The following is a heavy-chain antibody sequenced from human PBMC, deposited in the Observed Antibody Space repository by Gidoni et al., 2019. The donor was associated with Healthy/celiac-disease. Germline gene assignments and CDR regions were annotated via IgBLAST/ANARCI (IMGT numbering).Heavy chain of an antibody. J-gene: IGHJ5*02. CDR1: GYRFTSYW. CDR2: IYPGDSDT. V-gene: IGHV5-51*01. Sequence: EVQLVQSGAEVKQTGESLKISCKGSGYRFTSYWIGWVRQMPGKGLEWMGIIYPGDSDTRYSPSFQGQVTISADKSISTAYLQWSSLKASDTAMYYCARHRGNYDFWSGYYTTGWFDPWGQGTLVTVSS. CDR3: ARHRGNYDFWSGYYTTGWFDP. D-gene: IGHD3-3*01.